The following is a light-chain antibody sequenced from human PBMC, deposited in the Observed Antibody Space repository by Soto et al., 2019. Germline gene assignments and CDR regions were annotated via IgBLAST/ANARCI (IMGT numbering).Light chain of an antibody. CDR2: KAS. CDR3: QHYTSYSEA. V-gene: IGKV1-5*03. CDR1: QTISSW. Sequence: DIQMTQSPSTLSGSVGDRVTITCRASQTISSWLAWYQQEPGKAPKLLIYKASTLKSGDPSRFSGSGSGTEFTLTISSLQPDDFATYYCQHYTSYSEAFGQGTKVDIK. J-gene: IGKJ1*01.